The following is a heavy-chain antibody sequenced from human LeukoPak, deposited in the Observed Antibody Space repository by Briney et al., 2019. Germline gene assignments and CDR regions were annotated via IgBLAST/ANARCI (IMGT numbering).Heavy chain of an antibody. V-gene: IGHV4-34*01. CDR3: ARQSEMATDY. D-gene: IGHD5-24*01. Sequence: PSETLSLTCAVYGGTVSGNYWSWIRQPPGKGLEWIGEINHGGSTNYNPSLKSRVTISLDTSKNQFYLKLSYVTAADTAVYYCARQSEMATDYWGQGTLVTVSS. CDR1: GGTVSGNY. CDR2: INHGGST. J-gene: IGHJ4*02.